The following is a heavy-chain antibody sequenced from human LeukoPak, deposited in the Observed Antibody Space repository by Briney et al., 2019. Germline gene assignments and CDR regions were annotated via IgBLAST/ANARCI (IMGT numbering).Heavy chain of an antibody. V-gene: IGHV7-4-1*02. Sequence: VASVKVSCKASGYTFTSYSMNWVRQAPGQGLEWMGWINTNTGNPTYAQDFTGRFVFSLDTSVSTAYPQISSLKAEDTAVYYCASLEDTSGYYHDYWGQGTLVTVSS. CDR3: ASLEDTSGYYHDY. J-gene: IGHJ4*02. CDR1: GYTFTSYS. CDR2: INTNTGNP. D-gene: IGHD3-22*01.